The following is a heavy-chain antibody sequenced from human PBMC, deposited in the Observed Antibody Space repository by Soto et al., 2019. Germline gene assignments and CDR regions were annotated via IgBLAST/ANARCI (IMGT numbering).Heavy chain of an antibody. Sequence: GESLKISSKGSGYSFTSFWIGWVRQMPGKGLEWMGIIYPGDSDTRYSPSFQGQVTISADKSISTAYLQWSSLKVSDTAMYYCARGRSYGYYGMDVWGQGTTVTVSS. D-gene: IGHD5-18*01. CDR1: GYSFTSFW. CDR3: ARGRSYGYYGMDV. V-gene: IGHV5-51*01. CDR2: IYPGDSDT. J-gene: IGHJ6*02.